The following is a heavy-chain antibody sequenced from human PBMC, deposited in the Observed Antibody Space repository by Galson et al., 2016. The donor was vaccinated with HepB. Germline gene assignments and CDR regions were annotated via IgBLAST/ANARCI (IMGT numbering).Heavy chain of an antibody. Sequence: CAISGDSVYNNGAAWVWIRQSPSRGLEWLGRTFYRSTWENHYAGSVKNRITISPDPSRNQFSLHLNSVTPEDTAVYYCARAGMLGRGMDVWGQGTTVTVSS. J-gene: IGHJ6*02. CDR3: ARAGMLGRGMDV. CDR1: GDSVYNNGAA. D-gene: IGHD3-10*01. V-gene: IGHV6-1*01. CDR2: TFYRSTWEN.